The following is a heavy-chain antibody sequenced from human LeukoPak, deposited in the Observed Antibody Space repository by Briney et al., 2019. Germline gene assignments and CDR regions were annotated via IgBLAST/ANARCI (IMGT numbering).Heavy chain of an antibody. CDR1: GGSFSGYY. Sequence: SETLSLTCAVYGGSFSGYYWSWIRQPPGKGLEWIGEINHSGSTNYNPSLKRRVTISVDTSKNQFSLKLSSVTAADTAVYYCASRINDFWSGYYGMDVWGQGTTVTVSS. D-gene: IGHD3-3*01. CDR2: INHSGST. CDR3: ASRINDFWSGYYGMDV. J-gene: IGHJ6*02. V-gene: IGHV4-34*01.